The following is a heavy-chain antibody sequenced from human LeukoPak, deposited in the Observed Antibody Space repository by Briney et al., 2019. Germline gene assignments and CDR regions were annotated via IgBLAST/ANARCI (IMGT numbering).Heavy chain of an antibody. J-gene: IGHJ5*02. CDR3: AREEPKYCSSTSCYAGMNWFDP. V-gene: IGHV1-3*01. CDR2: INAGNGNT. D-gene: IGHD2-2*01. Sequence: ASVKVSCKASGYTFTSYAMHWVRQAPGQRLEWMGWINAGNGNTKYSQKLQGRVTMTTDTSTSTAYMELRSLRSDDTAVYYCAREEPKYCSSTSCYAGMNWFDPWGQGTLVTVSS. CDR1: GYTFTSYA.